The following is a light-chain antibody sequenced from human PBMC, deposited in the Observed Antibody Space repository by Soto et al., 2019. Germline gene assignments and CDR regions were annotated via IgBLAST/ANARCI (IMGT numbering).Light chain of an antibody. CDR2: SAS. CDR3: QQYHNCPPYT. CDR1: QSVGNR. V-gene: IGKV3-15*01. Sequence: EIVMTQSPATLSVSPGERATLSCRASQSVGNRLAWYQQKPGQAPRLLMYSASTRATDIPARFSGSGSGTEFSLPISSLQSDDFAVYYCQQYHNCPPYTFGQGTKLESK. J-gene: IGKJ2*01.